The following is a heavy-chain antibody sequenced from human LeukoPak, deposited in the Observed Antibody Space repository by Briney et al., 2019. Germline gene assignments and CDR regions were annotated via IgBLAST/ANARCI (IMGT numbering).Heavy chain of an antibody. CDR2: IYYSGST. V-gene: IGHV4-59*06. D-gene: IGHD3-3*01. Sequence: PSETLSLTCTVSGGSMSSYYWSWIRQHPGKGLEWIGYIYYSGSTYYNPSLKSRMTVSVDTSKNQFSLKLSSVTAADTAVYYCARFRDFDFWSGPKNSPRYYFDYWGQGTLVTVSS. CDR3: ARFRDFDFWSGPKNSPRYYFDY. J-gene: IGHJ4*02. CDR1: GGSMSSYY.